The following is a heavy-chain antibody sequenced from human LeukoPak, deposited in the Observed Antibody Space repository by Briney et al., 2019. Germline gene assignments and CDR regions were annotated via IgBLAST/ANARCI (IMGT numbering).Heavy chain of an antibody. V-gene: IGHV4-59*12. Sequence: SETLSLTCTVSGRSINLYYWVWIRQPPGEGLEWLGYIYYSGGTHYNPSLKSRVTMLVDTSKNQFSLQLNSVPAEGTAVYFCVRLVGGDIDYWGQGTLVTVSS. CDR2: IYYSGGT. J-gene: IGHJ4*02. CDR1: GRSINLYY. CDR3: VRLVGGDIDY. D-gene: IGHD5-12*01.